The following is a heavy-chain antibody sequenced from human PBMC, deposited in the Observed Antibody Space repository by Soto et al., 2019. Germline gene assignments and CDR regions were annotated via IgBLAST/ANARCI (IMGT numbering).Heavy chain of an antibody. CDR3: ARDLAAFDP. Sequence: SETLSLTCVVSGGSLSSYYWSWIRQPPGKGLEWIGYIYYSGSTNYNPSLKSRVTISVDTSKNQFSLKLSSVTAEDTAVYYCARDLAAFDPWGQGTLVTVSS. J-gene: IGHJ5*02. V-gene: IGHV4-59*01. CDR1: GGSLSSYY. CDR2: IYYSGST.